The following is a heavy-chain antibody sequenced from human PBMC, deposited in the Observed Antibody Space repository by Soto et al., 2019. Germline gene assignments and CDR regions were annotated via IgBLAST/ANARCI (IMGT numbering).Heavy chain of an antibody. Sequence: GASVKVSCKASGYTFSDYHIHWVRQAPGHGLEWMGWSYPKSGGTNYAQRSQGRVTMTSATSISTAYMELTGLRSDDTAIYYCAKTFGTHSTELDYWGQGTLVTVSS. V-gene: IGHV1-2*02. J-gene: IGHJ4*02. D-gene: IGHD3-16*01. CDR3: AKTFGTHSTELDY. CDR1: GYTFSDYH. CDR2: SYPKSGGT.